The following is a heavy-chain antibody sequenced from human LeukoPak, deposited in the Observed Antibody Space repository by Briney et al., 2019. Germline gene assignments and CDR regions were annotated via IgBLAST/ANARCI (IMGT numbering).Heavy chain of an antibody. CDR2: ISSSSSYI. J-gene: IGHJ5*02. D-gene: IGHD1-26*01. CDR3: ARDDSGGQDNWFDP. Sequence: GGSLRLSRAASGFTFSSYSMNWVRQAPGKGLEWVSSISSSSSYIYYADSVKGRFTISRDNAKNSLYLQMNSLRAEDTAVYYCARDDSGGQDNWFDPWGQGTLVTVSS. CDR1: GFTFSSYS. V-gene: IGHV3-21*01.